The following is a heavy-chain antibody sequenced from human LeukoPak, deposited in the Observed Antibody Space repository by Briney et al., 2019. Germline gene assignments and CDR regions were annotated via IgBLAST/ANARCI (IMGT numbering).Heavy chain of an antibody. CDR1: GFTFSSYA. J-gene: IGHJ3*02. CDR3: ARNWNYADAFDI. CDR2: ISYDGSNK. V-gene: IGHV3-30-3*01. D-gene: IGHD1-7*01. Sequence: GGSLRLSCAASGFTFSSYAMHWVRQAPGKGLEWVAVISYDGSNKYYADSVKGRFTISRDNSKNTLYLQMNSLRAEDTAVYYCARNWNYADAFDIWGQGTMVTVSS.